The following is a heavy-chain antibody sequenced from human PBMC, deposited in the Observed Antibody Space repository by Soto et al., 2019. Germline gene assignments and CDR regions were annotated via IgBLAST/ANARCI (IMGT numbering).Heavy chain of an antibody. Sequence: SETMSLTCTVSVGSLSSTSYYWAWIRQPPGKGLEWIGEINHSGGTNYNPSLKSRVTISVDTSKNQFSLKLSSVTAADTAVYYCARGSTTFHYWGQGTLVTVSS. CDR1: VGSLSSTSYY. J-gene: IGHJ4*02. D-gene: IGHD4-17*01. CDR3: ARGSTTFHY. CDR2: INHSGGT. V-gene: IGHV4-39*07.